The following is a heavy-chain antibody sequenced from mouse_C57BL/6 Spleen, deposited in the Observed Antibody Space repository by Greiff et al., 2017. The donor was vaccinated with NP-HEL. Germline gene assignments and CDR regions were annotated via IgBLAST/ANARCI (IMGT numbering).Heavy chain of an antibody. Sequence: VKLMESGPGLVAPSQSLSITCTVSGFSLTSYAISWVRQPPGKGLEWLGVIWTGGGTNYNSALKSRLSISKDNSKSQVFLKMNSLQTDDTARYYCARSYGSSFYYAMDYWGQGTSVTVSS. CDR3: ARSYGSSFYYAMDY. D-gene: IGHD1-1*01. CDR1: GFSLTSYA. J-gene: IGHJ4*01. V-gene: IGHV2-9-1*01. CDR2: IWTGGGT.